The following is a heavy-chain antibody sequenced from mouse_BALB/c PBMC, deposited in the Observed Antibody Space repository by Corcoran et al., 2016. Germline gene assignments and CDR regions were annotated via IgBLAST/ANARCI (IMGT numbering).Heavy chain of an antibody. CDR2: INPYNDGT. V-gene: IGHV1S136*01. CDR3: AVLTEYYFDY. Sequence: EVQLQPSGPVLVKPGALVKMYCKAAGYTFTSYVMHWVKLKPGQGLVWIGYINPYNDGTKYNEKCKGKATLTSDKSSSTAYMELSSLTSEDSAVYYCAVLTEYYFDYWGQGTTLTVSS. J-gene: IGHJ2*01. CDR1: GYTFTSYV. D-gene: IGHD4-1*01.